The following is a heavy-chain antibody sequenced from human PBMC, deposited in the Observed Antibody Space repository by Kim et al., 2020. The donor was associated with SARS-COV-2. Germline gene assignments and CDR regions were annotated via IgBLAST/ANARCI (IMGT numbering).Heavy chain of an antibody. CDR2: ISSSSSYI. CDR3: AAYHSGGYSGYDSGY. CDR1: GFTFSSYS. Sequence: GGSLRLSCAASGFTFSSYSMNWDRQAPGKGLEWVSSISSSSSYIYYADSVKGRFTISRDNAKNSLYLQMNSLRAEDTAVYYCAAYHSGGYSGYDSGYWGQGTLVTVSS. D-gene: IGHD5-12*01. V-gene: IGHV3-21*01. J-gene: IGHJ4*02.